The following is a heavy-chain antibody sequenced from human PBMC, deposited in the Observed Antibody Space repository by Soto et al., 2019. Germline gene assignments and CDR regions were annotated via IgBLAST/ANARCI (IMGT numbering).Heavy chain of an antibody. V-gene: IGHV3-30*18. J-gene: IGHJ4*02. D-gene: IGHD1-20*01. CDR2: ISYDGRKK. CDR1: GFTFSSYS. CDR3: EKDVTGPKSY. Sequence: GGDLRLPWTASGFTFSSYSMHWVRQAPGKGLEWVAVISYDGRKKYYAESVKGRFTISRDNSKNTLYVQMNSLRAEDTAVYYCEKDVTGPKSYWGQRTLVTVSS.